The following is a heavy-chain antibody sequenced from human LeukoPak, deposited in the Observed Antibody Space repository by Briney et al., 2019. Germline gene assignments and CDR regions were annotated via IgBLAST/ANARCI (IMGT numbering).Heavy chain of an antibody. V-gene: IGHV3-21*06. J-gene: IGHJ4*02. CDR1: GFTFSTYT. D-gene: IGHD3-22*01. CDR2: ISSSSSYR. CDR3: ATSYDRSGP. Sequence: GGSLRLSCAASGFTFSTYTMNWARQAPGKGLEWVSSISSSSSYRYYADSVKGRFTISRDNAKNSLYLQLNSLRAEDTAVYYCATSYDRSGPGGQGTLVTVSS.